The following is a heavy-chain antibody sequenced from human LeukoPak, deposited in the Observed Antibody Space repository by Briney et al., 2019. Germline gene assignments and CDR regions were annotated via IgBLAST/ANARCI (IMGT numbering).Heavy chain of an antibody. V-gene: IGHV5-51*03. J-gene: IGHJ4*02. Sequence: KPGESLKISCKGSGYSFTSYWIGWVRQMPAKGLEWMGIIYPGDSDTRYSPSFQGPVPLSADTSISTAYLQWSSLQASNTALYYCANGGSSGYYFDYWGQGTLVTVSS. D-gene: IGHD3-22*01. CDR2: IYPGDSDT. CDR1: GYSFTSYW. CDR3: ANGGSSGYYFDY.